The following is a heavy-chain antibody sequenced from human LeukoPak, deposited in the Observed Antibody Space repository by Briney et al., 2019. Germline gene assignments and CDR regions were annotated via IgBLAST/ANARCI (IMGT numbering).Heavy chain of an antibody. D-gene: IGHD6-19*01. V-gene: IGHV3-30-3*01. CDR2: ISYDGSDK. J-gene: IGHJ4*02. Sequence: GGSLRLSCAASGFTFSNYAMNWVRQAPGKGLEWVAIISYDGSDKYYADSVKGRLTISRDNSKSTLYLQMISLRTEDTAVYYCARADGSVAGPPSGHWGQGTLVTVSS. CDR1: GFTFSNYA. CDR3: ARADGSVAGPPSGH.